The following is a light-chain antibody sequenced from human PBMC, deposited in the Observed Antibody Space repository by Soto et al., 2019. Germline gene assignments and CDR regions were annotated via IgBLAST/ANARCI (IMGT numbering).Light chain of an antibody. CDR3: QQSYTTPIT. CDR1: QTISSH. V-gene: IGKV1-39*01. CDR2: AAS. Sequence: DIQMTQSLSSLSSSLGDRVIITCRASQTISSHLNWYQQKPGKPPNLLVYAASSLQSGVPSRFTGSGSGTDFTLTISSLQPEDFATYFCQQSYTTPITFGQGTRLEI. J-gene: IGKJ5*01.